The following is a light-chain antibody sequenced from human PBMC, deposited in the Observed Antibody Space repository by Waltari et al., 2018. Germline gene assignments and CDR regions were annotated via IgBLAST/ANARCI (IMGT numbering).Light chain of an antibody. Sequence: QSALTQPASVSGSPGQSITISCTGTSSDVGTYNYVSWFQHHPGKAPRLIIYEVTDRPSGISHRFSGSRSGNTASLTISGLQAEDEADYYCSSYRSATTLYVFGTGTKVTVL. V-gene: IGLV2-14*01. CDR1: SSDVGTYNY. CDR2: EVT. CDR3: SSYRSATTLYV. J-gene: IGLJ1*01.